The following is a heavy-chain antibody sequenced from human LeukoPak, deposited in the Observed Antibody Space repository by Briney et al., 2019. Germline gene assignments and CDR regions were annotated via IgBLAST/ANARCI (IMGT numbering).Heavy chain of an antibody. V-gene: IGHV4-59*08. CDR3: ARHKGDYYDILTGWEGYFDY. CDR2: IYYSGST. Sequence: SETLSLTCTVSGGSISSYYWSWIRQPPGKGLEWIGYIYYSGSTNYNPSLKSRVTISVDTSKNQFSLKLSSVTAADTAVYYCARHKGDYYDILTGWEGYFDYWGQGTLVTVSS. CDR1: GGSISSYY. D-gene: IGHD3-9*01. J-gene: IGHJ4*02.